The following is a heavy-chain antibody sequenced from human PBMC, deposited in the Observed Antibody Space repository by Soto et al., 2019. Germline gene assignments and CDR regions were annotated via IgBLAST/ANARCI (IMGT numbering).Heavy chain of an antibody. CDR3: AKDTYYHDSTGYYVFDY. CDR2: ISSSSSYI. D-gene: IGHD3-22*01. Sequence: GGSLRLSCAASGFTFSSYSMNWVRQAPGKGLEWVSSISSSSSYIYYADSVKGRFTISRDNAKNSLYLQMNSLRAEDTAVYYCAKDTYYHDSTGYYVFDYWGQGTLVTVSS. J-gene: IGHJ4*02. CDR1: GFTFSSYS. V-gene: IGHV3-21*01.